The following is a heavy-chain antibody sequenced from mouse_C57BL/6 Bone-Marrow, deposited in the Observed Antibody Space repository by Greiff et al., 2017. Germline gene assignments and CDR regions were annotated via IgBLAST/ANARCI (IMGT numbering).Heavy chain of an antibody. D-gene: IGHD1-1*01. Sequence: VQLKESGPGLVQPSQSLSITCTVSGFSLTSYGVHWVRQSPGKGLEWLGVIWSGGSTDYNAAFISRLSISKDNSKSQVFFKMNSLQADDTAIYYCARIYYYGQRYFDVWGTGTTVTVSS. V-gene: IGHV2-2*01. CDR2: IWSGGST. J-gene: IGHJ1*03. CDR1: GFSLTSYG. CDR3: ARIYYYGQRYFDV.